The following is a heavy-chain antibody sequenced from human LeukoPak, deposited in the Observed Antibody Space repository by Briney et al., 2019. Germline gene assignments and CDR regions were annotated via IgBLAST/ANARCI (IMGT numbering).Heavy chain of an antibody. CDR3: ARVTGYMIEDYFDY. CDR2: ISYSGST. V-gene: IGHV4-59*01. J-gene: IGHJ4*02. CDR1: GGSISSYY. Sequence: SETLSLTCTVSGGSISSYYWSWIRQPPGKGLEWIAYISYSGSTKYNPSLQNRVTISIDTSKDQFSLKLSTVTAADTAVYYCARVTGYMIEDYFDYWGQGILVTVSS. D-gene: IGHD3-9*01.